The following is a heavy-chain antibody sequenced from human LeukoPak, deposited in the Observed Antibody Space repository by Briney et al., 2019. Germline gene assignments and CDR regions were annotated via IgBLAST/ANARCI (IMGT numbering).Heavy chain of an antibody. D-gene: IGHD1-7*01. Sequence: PGGSLRLSCAASGFTFSSYRMNWVRQAPGKGLEWVSSISSSSSYIYYADSVKGRFTISRDNAKNSLYLQMNSLRAEDTAVYYCARDSKTGTYNWFDPWGQGTLVTVSS. V-gene: IGHV3-21*01. CDR3: ARDSKTGTYNWFDP. CDR2: ISSSSSYI. CDR1: GFTFSSYR. J-gene: IGHJ5*02.